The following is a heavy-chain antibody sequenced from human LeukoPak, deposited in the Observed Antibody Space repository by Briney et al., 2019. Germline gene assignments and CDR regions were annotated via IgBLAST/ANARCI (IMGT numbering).Heavy chain of an antibody. Sequence: SQTLSLTCAISGDSVSSNNAAWNRIRQSPSRGLEWLGRTYYRSKWYNEYAVSLKGRITINSDTSKNQFSLQLNSVSPEDTAVYYCARVGGDYQYGMDVWGQGTTVTVSS. D-gene: IGHD4-17*01. CDR3: ARVGGDYQYGMDV. J-gene: IGHJ6*02. V-gene: IGHV6-1*01. CDR2: TYYRSKWYN. CDR1: GDSVSSNNAA.